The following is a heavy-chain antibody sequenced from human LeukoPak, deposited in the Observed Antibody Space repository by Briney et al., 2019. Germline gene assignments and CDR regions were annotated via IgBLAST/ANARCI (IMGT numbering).Heavy chain of an antibody. CDR2: ISYDGSNK. D-gene: IGHD1-1*01. V-gene: IGHV3-30-3*01. J-gene: IGHJ4*02. CDR1: GFTFSSYA. Sequence: GGSLRLSCAASGFTFSSYAMHWVRQAPGKGLEWVAVISYDGSNKYYADSVKGRFTISRDNSKNTLYLQMNSLRAGDTAVYYCAKEGYNWNDGNFDYWGQGTLVTVSS. CDR3: AKEGYNWNDGNFDY.